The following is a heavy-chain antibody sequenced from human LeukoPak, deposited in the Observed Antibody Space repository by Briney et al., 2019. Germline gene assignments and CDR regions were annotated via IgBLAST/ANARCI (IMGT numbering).Heavy chain of an antibody. CDR2: INPNSGGT. CDR1: GYTFTGYY. CDR3: AREPRYSSGWADY. V-gene: IGHV1-2*02. D-gene: IGHD6-19*01. J-gene: IGHJ4*02. Sequence: GASVKISCKASGYTFTGYYMHWVRQAPGQGLEWMGWINPNSGGTNYAQKFQGRVTMTRDTSISTAYMELSRLRSDDTAVYYCAREPRYSSGWADYWGQGTLVTVSS.